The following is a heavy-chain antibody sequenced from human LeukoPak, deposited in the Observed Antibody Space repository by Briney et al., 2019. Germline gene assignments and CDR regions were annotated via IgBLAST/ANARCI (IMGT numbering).Heavy chain of an antibody. CDR3: AKDRAAGPFDY. CDR1: GFTFSNYA. V-gene: IGHV3-23*01. D-gene: IGHD6-13*01. J-gene: IGHJ4*02. Sequence: GGSLRLSCAASGFTFSNYAMSWVRQAPGKGLEWVSSISGNGVNTYYAGSVKGRFTISRDNSKNTLYLQMNSLRAEDTAVYYCAKDRAAGPFDYWGQGTLVTVSS. CDR2: ISGNGVNT.